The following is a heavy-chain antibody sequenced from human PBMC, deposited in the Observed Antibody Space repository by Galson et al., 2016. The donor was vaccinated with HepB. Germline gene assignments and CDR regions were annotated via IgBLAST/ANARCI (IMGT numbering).Heavy chain of an antibody. Sequence: LRLSCAASGFTFSTYAMSWVCQAPGKRLEWVSAISGRDSGTYHADSVKGRFTISRDNSKNTLYLQMNSLRVEDTAIYYCAKAPSPSCIGALCYELDSWGQGTLVTVSS. J-gene: IGHJ4*02. D-gene: IGHD2-8*02. CDR3: AKAPSPSCIGALCYELDS. CDR1: GFTFSTYA. V-gene: IGHV3-23*01. CDR2: ISGRDSGT.